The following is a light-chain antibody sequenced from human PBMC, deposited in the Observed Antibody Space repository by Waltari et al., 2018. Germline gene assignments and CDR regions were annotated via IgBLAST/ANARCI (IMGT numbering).Light chain of an antibody. CDR1: TSNIGSNT. CDR2: TDA. CDR3: SAWDDNLNGVI. Sequence: QSVLTQPPSASGTPGQRVTISCSGSTSNIGSNTVSWYQQLPGTAPKLLIYTDAQRPSGVPDRFSGSKSGTSASLAISGPQSEDEAHYHCSAWDDNLNGVIFGGGTKLTVL. V-gene: IGLV1-44*01. J-gene: IGLJ2*01.